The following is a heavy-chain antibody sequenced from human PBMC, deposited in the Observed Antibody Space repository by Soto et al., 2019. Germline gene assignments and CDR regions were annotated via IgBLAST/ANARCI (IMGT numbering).Heavy chain of an antibody. Sequence: QLQLQESGSGLVKPSQTLSLTCAVSGGSISSGGDSWSWIRQPPGKGLEWIGYIYHSGSTYYNPSHKSRVTISVDRSKSQFSLKLSSVTAADTAVYYCARVWGYSYGLASDIWGQGTMVTVSS. V-gene: IGHV4-30-2*01. CDR3: ARVWGYSYGLASDI. D-gene: IGHD5-18*01. CDR1: GGSISSGGDS. CDR2: IYHSGST. J-gene: IGHJ3*02.